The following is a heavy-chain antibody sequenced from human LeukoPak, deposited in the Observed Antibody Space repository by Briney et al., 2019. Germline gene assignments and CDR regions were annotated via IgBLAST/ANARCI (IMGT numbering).Heavy chain of an antibody. V-gene: IGHV4-59*01. CDR1: GGSISSYY. CDR2: IYYSGST. J-gene: IGHJ5*02. Sequence: SETLSLTCTVSGGSISSYYWSWIRQPPGKGLEWIGYIYYSGSTNYNPSLKSRVTISVDTSKNQFSLKLSSVTAADTAVYYCAREFYGSVANWFDPWGQGTLVTVSS. CDR3: AREFYGSVANWFDP. D-gene: IGHD3-10*01.